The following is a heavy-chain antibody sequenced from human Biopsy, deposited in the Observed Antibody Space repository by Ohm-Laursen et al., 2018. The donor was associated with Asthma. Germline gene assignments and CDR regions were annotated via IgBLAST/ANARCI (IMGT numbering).Heavy chain of an antibody. J-gene: IGHJ3*02. CDR1: GFSFSNFA. D-gene: IGHD1-1*01. CDR3: VRDGTDDAFDI. Sequence: LTLTCAASGFSFSNFAIHWVRQAPGKGLKWVGVISKDASTQDYADSVKGRFAMARDNSKNTLDLQMNSLREEDTAVYYCVRDGTDDAFDIWGQGTVVSVSS. V-gene: IGHV3-30*01. CDR2: ISKDASTQ.